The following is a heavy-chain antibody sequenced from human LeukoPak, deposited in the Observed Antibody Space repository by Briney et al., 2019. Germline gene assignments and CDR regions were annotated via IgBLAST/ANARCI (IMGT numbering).Heavy chain of an antibody. Sequence: SVKVSCKASVFTFTSSAMQWVRQARGPRLGWIGWIVVGSGNTNYAQKFQERVTITRDMSTSTAYMELSSLRSEDTAVYYCAAAPSYSSGWYHFDYWGQGTLVTVSS. V-gene: IGHV1-58*02. CDR2: IVVGSGNT. J-gene: IGHJ4*02. CDR3: AAAPSYSSGWYHFDY. CDR1: VFTFTSSA. D-gene: IGHD6-19*01.